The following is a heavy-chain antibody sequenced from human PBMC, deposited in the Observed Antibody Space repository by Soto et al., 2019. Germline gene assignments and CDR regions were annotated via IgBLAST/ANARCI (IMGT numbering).Heavy chain of an antibody. V-gene: IGHV3-74*01. Sequence: EVQLVESGGGLVQPGGSLRLSCAASGFTFSTYWMHWVRQAPGEGLVWVSRIKSDGSSTHYADSVKGRFTISRDNAGNTLYLQMNSLRGEDTAVYYCARVTSGYDPGPYDYWGQGTLVTVSS. J-gene: IGHJ4*02. D-gene: IGHD5-12*01. CDR1: GFTFSTYW. CDR2: IKSDGSST. CDR3: ARVTSGYDPGPYDY.